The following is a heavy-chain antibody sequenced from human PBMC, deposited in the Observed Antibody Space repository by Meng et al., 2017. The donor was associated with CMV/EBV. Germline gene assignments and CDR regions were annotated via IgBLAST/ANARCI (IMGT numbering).Heavy chain of an antibody. J-gene: IGHJ4*02. CDR3: ARDSSGWYPHFDY. Sequence: VNTSATPSLPCTCSCGSISTYYWSWIRQPAGKGLEWIVRIYTSGSTNYNPSLKSRVTMSVDTSKNQFSLKLSSVTAADTAVYYCARDSSGWYPHFDYWGQGTLVTVSS. CDR2: IYTSGST. V-gene: IGHV4-4*07. D-gene: IGHD6-19*01. CDR1: CGSISTYY.